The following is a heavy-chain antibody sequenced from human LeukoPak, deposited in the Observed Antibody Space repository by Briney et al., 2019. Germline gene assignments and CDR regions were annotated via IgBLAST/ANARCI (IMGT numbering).Heavy chain of an antibody. D-gene: IGHD6-19*01. CDR1: GFTFSSYA. Sequence: GGSLRLSCAAPGFTFSSYAMSWVRRAPGKGLEWVSAISGSGGSTYYADSVKGRFTISRDNSKNTLYLQMNSLRAEDTAVYYCAKDSVFDSSGWYAAFDYWGQGTLVTVSS. CDR3: AKDSVFDSSGWYAAFDY. V-gene: IGHV3-23*01. CDR2: ISGSGGST. J-gene: IGHJ4*02.